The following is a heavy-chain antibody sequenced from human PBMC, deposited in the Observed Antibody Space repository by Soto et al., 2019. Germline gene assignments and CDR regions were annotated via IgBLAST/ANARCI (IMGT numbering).Heavy chain of an antibody. V-gene: IGHV4-59*01. J-gene: IGHJ3*02. D-gene: IGHD3-16*01. CDR2: IYCSGST. Sequence: SETLSLTCTVSGGSISSYYWSWIRQPPGKGLEWIGYIYCSGSTNYNPSLKSRVTISVDTSKNQFSLKLSSVTAADTAVYYCARDPGGTGLDIWGQGTMVTVSS. CDR1: GGSISSYY. CDR3: ARDPGGTGLDI.